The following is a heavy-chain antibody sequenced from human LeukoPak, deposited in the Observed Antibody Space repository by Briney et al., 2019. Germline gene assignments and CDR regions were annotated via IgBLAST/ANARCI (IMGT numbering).Heavy chain of an antibody. J-gene: IGHJ4*02. Sequence: ASVKVSCKVSGYTLTELSMHWVRQAPGKGLEWMGGFDPEDGETIYAQKFQGRVTMTEDTSTDTAYMELSSLRSEDTAVYYCATNRPLPIAWRYFDYWGQGTLVTVSS. V-gene: IGHV1-24*01. CDR2: FDPEDGET. CDR1: GYTLTELS. CDR3: ATNRPLPIAWRYFDY. D-gene: IGHD1-14*01.